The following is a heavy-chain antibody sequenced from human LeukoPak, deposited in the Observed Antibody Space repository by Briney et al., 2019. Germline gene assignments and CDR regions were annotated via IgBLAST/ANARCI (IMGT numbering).Heavy chain of an antibody. Sequence: SETLSLTCTVSGVSVSSNLYFWNWIRQPAGKGLEWVGRIYSDGTTHYNPSLSSRVIMSLDLAKNQCSLKLYSATAADTAVYYCVRYRDPYDYLPHTLDIWGQGTKVTVS. CDR2: IYSDGTT. CDR1: GVSVSSNLYF. D-gene: IGHD5-12*01. CDR3: VRYRDPYDYLPHTLDI. V-gene: IGHV4-61*02. J-gene: IGHJ3*02.